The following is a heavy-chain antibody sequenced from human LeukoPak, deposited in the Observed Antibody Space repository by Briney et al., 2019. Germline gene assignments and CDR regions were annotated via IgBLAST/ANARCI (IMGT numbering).Heavy chain of an antibody. CDR2: INHSGST. CDR1: GGSFSGYY. V-gene: IGHV4-34*01. J-gene: IGHJ6*03. CDR3: ARDPADYYYMDV. Sequence: SETLSLTCAVYGGSFSGYYWSWIRQPPGKGLEWIGEINHSGSTNYNPSLKSRVTISVDTSKNQFSLKLSSVTAADTAVYYCARDPADYYYMDVWGKGTTVTVSS.